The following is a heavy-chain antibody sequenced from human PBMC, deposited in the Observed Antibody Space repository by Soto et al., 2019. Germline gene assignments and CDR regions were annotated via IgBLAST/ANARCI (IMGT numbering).Heavy chain of an antibody. CDR2: TYYRSKWYN. Sequence: SQTLSLTCAISGDSVSSNSAAWNWIRQSPSRGLEWLGRTYYRSKWYNDYAVSVKSRITINPDTSKNQFSLQLNSVTPEDTAVYYCARDLYYYDSSGLLPSYGMDVWGQGTTVTVS. CDR3: ARDLYYYDSSGLLPSYGMDV. CDR1: GDSVSSNSAA. V-gene: IGHV6-1*01. D-gene: IGHD3-22*01. J-gene: IGHJ6*02.